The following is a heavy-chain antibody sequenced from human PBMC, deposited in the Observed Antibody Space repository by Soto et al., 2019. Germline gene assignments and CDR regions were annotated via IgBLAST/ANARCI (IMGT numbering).Heavy chain of an antibody. Sequence: SETLSLTCAVYGGSFSGYYWSWIRQPPGKGLEWIGEINHSGSTNYNPSLKSRVTISVDTSKNQFSLKLSSVTAADTAVYYCAKLPRPRRRYYYMDVWGKGTTVTVSS. CDR1: GGSFSGYY. CDR2: INHSGST. J-gene: IGHJ6*03. V-gene: IGHV4-34*01. CDR3: AKLPRPRRRYYYMDV. D-gene: IGHD1-7*01.